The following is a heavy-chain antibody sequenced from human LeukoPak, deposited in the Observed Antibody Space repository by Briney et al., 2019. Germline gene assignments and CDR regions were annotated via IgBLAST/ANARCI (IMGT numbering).Heavy chain of an antibody. J-gene: IGHJ6*02. CDR1: GGSINTYY. D-gene: IGHD6-19*01. Sequence: NPSETLSLTCTVSGGSINTYYWSWIRQPAGKGLEWIGRIYTSGTTNYNPSLKSRVTMSVDTSKNQFSLKLSSVTAADTAVYYCARVSPIAVAGSSYYYAMDVWGQGTTVTVSS. CDR3: ARVSPIAVAGSSYYYAMDV. V-gene: IGHV4-4*07. CDR2: IYTSGTT.